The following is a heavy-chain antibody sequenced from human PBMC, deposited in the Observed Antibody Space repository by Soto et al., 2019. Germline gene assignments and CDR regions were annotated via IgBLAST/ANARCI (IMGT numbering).Heavy chain of an antibody. V-gene: IGHV3-33*01. CDR3: ARHSGSYSRRDHYFDY. J-gene: IGHJ4*02. CDR2: IWYDGSNK. D-gene: IGHD1-26*01. CDR1: GFTFSSYG. Sequence: GGSLRLSCAASGFTFSSYGMHWVRQAPGKGLEWVAVIWYDGSNKYYADSVKGRFTISRDNSKNTLYLQMNSLRAEDTAVYYCARHSGSYSRRDHYFDYWGQGTLVTVSS.